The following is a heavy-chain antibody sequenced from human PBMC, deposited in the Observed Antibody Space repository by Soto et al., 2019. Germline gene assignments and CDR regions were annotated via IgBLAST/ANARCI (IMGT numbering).Heavy chain of an antibody. CDR1: GFTFSTYS. D-gene: IGHD2-2*02. CDR3: AREYTAWPLAYGLDV. Sequence: SLRLSCVGSGFTFSTYSISWVRQAPGKGLEWVSSISSRSDIYYADSVKGRFTISRDNAKNSVSLQMNSLRAEDTAVYYCAREYTAWPLAYGLDVWGQGTTVTVSS. V-gene: IGHV3-21*01. CDR2: ISSRSDI. J-gene: IGHJ6*02.